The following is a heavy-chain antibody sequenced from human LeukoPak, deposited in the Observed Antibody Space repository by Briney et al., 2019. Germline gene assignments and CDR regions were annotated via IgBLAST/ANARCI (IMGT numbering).Heavy chain of an antibody. D-gene: IGHD3/OR15-3a*01. J-gene: IGHJ4*02. CDR1: GGSFSGYY. Sequence: PSETLSLTCAVYGGSFSGYYWSWIRQPPGKGLEWIGEINHSGSTNYNPSLKSRVTISVDTSKNQFSLKLSSVTAADTAVYYCARGRNLWTAIRSQWRYFDYWGQGTLVTVSS. V-gene: IGHV4-34*01. CDR2: INHSGST. CDR3: ARGRNLWTAIRSQWRYFDY.